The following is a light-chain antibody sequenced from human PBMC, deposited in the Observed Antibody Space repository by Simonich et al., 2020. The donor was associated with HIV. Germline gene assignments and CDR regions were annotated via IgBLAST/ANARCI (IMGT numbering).Light chain of an antibody. CDR2: GAS. Sequence: EIVLTQSPATLSLSPGERATLSCRASQSVSSYLAWYQQKPGQAPRLLIYGASTRATGIPARFSGSGSGTEFTLTISSMQSEDFAVYYCQQRSNWPPWTFGQGTKVEIK. J-gene: IGKJ1*01. V-gene: IGKV3-11*01. CDR1: QSVSSY. CDR3: QQRSNWPPWT.